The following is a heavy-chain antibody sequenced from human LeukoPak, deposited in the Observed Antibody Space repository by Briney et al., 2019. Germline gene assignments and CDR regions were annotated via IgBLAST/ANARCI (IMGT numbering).Heavy chain of an antibody. J-gene: IGHJ4*02. V-gene: IGHV3-48*02. CDR3: ARPYSSSSDY. Sequence: GGSLRLSCAASGFTFSSYSMNWVRQAPGMGLEWVSYISIGSSTIYYADSVKGRFTISRDNAKNSLYLQMNSLRDEDTAVYYCARPYSSSSDYWGQGTLVTVSS. CDR2: ISIGSSTI. CDR1: GFTFSSYS. D-gene: IGHD6-6*01.